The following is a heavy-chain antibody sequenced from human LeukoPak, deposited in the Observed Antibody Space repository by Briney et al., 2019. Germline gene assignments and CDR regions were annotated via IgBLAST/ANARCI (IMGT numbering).Heavy chain of an antibody. CDR2: ISAYNGNT. V-gene: IGHV1-18*01. CDR1: GYTFTSYG. D-gene: IGHD6-13*01. Sequence: ASVKVSCKASGYTFTSYGISWVRQAPGQGLEWMGWISAYNGNTNYAQKLQGRVTMTTDTSTSTAYMELRSLRSDDTAVYYCARAPKLGGINSWLYYFDYWGQGTLVTVSS. J-gene: IGHJ4*02. CDR3: ARAPKLGGINSWLYYFDY.